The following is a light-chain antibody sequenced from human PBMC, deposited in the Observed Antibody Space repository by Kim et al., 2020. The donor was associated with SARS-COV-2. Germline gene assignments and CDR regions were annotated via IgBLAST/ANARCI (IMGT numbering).Light chain of an antibody. CDR3: QQYNNWPPWT. CDR1: QSVSSD. CDR2: GAS. V-gene: IGKV3-15*01. J-gene: IGKJ1*01. Sequence: SPGERATLSCRASQSVSSDLAWYQQTPGQATRLLIYGASTRATGIPARFSGSGSGTEFTLTISSLQSEDSAVYYCQQYNNWPPWTFGQGTKVDIK.